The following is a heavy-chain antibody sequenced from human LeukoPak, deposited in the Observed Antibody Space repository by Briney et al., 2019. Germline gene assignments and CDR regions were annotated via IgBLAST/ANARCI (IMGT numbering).Heavy chain of an antibody. CDR1: GFTFSSYS. V-gene: IGHV3-21*01. CDR3: ARGYMTTVVMNVFDI. Sequence: GGSLRLSCAASGFTFSSYSMNWVRQAPGKGLEWVSSISSSSRSYIYYADSVKGRFTISRDNAKNSLYLQMNSLRAEDTAVYYCARGYMTTVVMNVFDIWGQGTMVTVSS. CDR2: ISSSSRSYI. J-gene: IGHJ3*02. D-gene: IGHD4-23*01.